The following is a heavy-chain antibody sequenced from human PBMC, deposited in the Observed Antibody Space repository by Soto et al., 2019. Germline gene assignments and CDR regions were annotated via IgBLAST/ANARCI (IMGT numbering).Heavy chain of an antibody. V-gene: IGHV1-18*01. CDR3: AIDGRGYGSGSYYGGYYYYYFDV. J-gene: IGHJ6*03. D-gene: IGHD3-10*01. CDR1: GYTFTSYG. Sequence: VASVKVSCKASGYTFTSYGISWVRQAPGQGLEWMGWISAYNGNTNYAQKLQGRVTMTTDTSTSTAYMELRSLRSDDTAVYYCAIDGRGYGSGSYYGGYYYYYFDVWGKGTTVTVSS. CDR2: ISAYNGNT.